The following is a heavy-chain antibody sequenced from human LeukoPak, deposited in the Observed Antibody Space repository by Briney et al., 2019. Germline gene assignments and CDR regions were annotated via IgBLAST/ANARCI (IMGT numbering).Heavy chain of an antibody. D-gene: IGHD6-6*01. Sequence: PSETLSLTCIVSGGSIDSGGYYWSWIRQHPEKGLEWIGHIYYSGRTYQNPSLKCRVFISVDTSKNQFSLNLSSVTAADTAVYFCARIGTAARLIWFDPWGQGTLVTVSS. J-gene: IGHJ5*02. CDR3: ARIGTAARLIWFDP. CDR1: GGSIDSGGYY. CDR2: IYYSGRT. V-gene: IGHV4-31*03.